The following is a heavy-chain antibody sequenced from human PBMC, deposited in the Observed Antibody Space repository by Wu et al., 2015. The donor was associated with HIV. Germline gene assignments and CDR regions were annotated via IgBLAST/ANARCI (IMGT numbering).Heavy chain of an antibody. J-gene: IGHJ6*03. Sequence: QVQLVQSGTEAKKPGASVKVSCKASKYIFTNYDVNWVRQATGQGLEWMGWMNPNSGNTGYGQKFQGRVTFTRNTSISTAYMELNGLTSDDTAVYYCARGSRYCIGTSXTRNQYMDVWGKGTTVTVSS. CDR2: MNPNSGNT. V-gene: IGHV1-8*02. D-gene: IGHD1-14*01. CDR1: KYIFTNYD. CDR3: ARGSRYCIGTSXTRNQYMDV.